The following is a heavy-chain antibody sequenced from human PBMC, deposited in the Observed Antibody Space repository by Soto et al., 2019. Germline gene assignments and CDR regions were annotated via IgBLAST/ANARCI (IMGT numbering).Heavy chain of an antibody. CDR1: GFDASVNF. CDR3: VRENYYYGMDV. CDR2: INNAYNT. Sequence: EVQLEESGGTWVQPGGSLRLSCAASGFDASVNFMTWVRQAPGKGLEWVSSINNAYNTFYPDSVRGRFTISRDNSKNTVYLQVSSLRVEDKAMYYCVRENYYYGMDVWGQGTAVTVSS. V-gene: IGHV3-66*01. J-gene: IGHJ6*02.